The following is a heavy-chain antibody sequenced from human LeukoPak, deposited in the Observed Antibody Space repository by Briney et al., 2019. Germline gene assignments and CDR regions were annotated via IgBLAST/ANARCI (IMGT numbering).Heavy chain of an antibody. CDR2: IYYSGST. J-gene: IGHJ4*02. CDR1: GGSISSSSYY. Sequence: SETLSLTCTVSGGSISSSSYYWGWIRQPPGKGLEWIGSIYYSGSTYYNPSFKSRVTISVDTSKNQFSLKLSSVTAADTAVYYCAREPGRIYYFDYWGQGTLVTVSS. CDR3: AREPGRIYYFDY. V-gene: IGHV4-39*07. D-gene: IGHD5-18*01.